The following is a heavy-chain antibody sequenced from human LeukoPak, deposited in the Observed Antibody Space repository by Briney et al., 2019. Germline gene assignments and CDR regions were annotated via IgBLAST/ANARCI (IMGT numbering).Heavy chain of an antibody. Sequence: QPGGSLRLSCAASGFTFSSYEMNWVRQAPGKGLEWVPYISSSGSTIYYADSVKGRFTISRDNAKNSLYLQMNSLRAEDTAVYYCAREQSGYAFDIWGQGTMVTVSS. CDR3: AREQSGYAFDI. J-gene: IGHJ3*02. V-gene: IGHV3-48*03. CDR1: GFTFSSYE. CDR2: ISSSGSTI. D-gene: IGHD5-12*01.